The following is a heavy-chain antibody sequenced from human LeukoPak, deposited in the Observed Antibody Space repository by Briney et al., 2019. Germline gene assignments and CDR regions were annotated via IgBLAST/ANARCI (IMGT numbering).Heavy chain of an antibody. Sequence: ASVKVSCKASGYTFTTYYMHWVRQAPGQGLEWMGIIKPSGGSANFAQKFQGRVTMTRDTSTSTDYMEVSSLRSEDTAVYYCARGVSYDISGYHLDYWGQGTLVTVSS. CDR2: IKPSGGSA. V-gene: IGHV1-46*01. D-gene: IGHD3-22*01. CDR1: GYTFTTYY. J-gene: IGHJ4*02. CDR3: ARGVSYDISGYHLDY.